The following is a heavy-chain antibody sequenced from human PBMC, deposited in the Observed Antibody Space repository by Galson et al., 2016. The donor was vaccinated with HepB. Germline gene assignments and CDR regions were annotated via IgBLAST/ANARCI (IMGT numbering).Heavy chain of an antibody. D-gene: IGHD3-10*01. CDR2: IKQDGSEK. CDR3: ARHHGSGSYWDYFDY. J-gene: IGHJ4*02. CDR1: GFTFSSYW. V-gene: IGHV3-7*03. Sequence: SLRLSCAASGFTFSSYWMNWVRQAPGKGLEWVANIKQDGSEKYYVDSVKGRFTISRDNAKNSLHLQMNSLRAEDTAVYYCARHHGSGSYWDYFDYWGQGTLVTVSS.